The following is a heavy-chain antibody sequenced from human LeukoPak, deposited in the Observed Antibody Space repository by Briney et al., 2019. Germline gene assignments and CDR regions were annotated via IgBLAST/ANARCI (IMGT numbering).Heavy chain of an antibody. Sequence: QTGESLRLSCAASGLTVTNNYWNWVRQPPGKGPEWISLIYSNGDTRYADSVKGRFTFSRDSSKNTLYLQMNSLRAEDTAVYYCTYGDYPLTYWGQGTLVSVSS. V-gene: IGHV3-66*01. CDR2: IYSNGDT. D-gene: IGHD4-17*01. J-gene: IGHJ4*02. CDR1: GLTVTNNY. CDR3: TYGDYPLTY.